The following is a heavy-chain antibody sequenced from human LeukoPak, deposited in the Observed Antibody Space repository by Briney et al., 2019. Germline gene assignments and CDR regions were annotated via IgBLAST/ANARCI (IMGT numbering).Heavy chain of an antibody. J-gene: IGHJ3*02. CDR1: RFSFGDYD. D-gene: IGHD5-12*01. CDR3: AKDRSGYDFAFDI. CDR2: ISYDGSNK. V-gene: IGHV3-30*18. Sequence: GGSLRLSCRASRFSFGDYDMHWVRQAPGKGLEWVAVISYDGSNKYYADSVKGRFTISRDNSKNTLYLQMNSLRAEDTAVYYCAKDRSGYDFAFDIWGQGTMVTVPS.